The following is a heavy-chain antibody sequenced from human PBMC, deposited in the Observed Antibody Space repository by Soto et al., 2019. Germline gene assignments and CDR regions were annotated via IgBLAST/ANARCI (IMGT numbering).Heavy chain of an antibody. CDR1: GFAFDHFA. CDR3: AKSPSYYDSSGYSHFDY. Sequence: PGGSLRLSCAASGFAFDHFAMHWVRQAPGKGLEWVSGISWNSGTTGYADSVKGRFTISGDNAQSSLYLQMNFLRAEDTALYYCAKSPSYYDSSGYSHFDYWGQGTLVTVSS. J-gene: IGHJ4*01. CDR2: ISWNSGTT. D-gene: IGHD3-22*01. V-gene: IGHV3-9*01.